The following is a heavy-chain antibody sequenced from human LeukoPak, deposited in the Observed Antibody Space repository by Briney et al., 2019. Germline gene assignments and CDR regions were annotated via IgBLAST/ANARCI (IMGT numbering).Heavy chain of an antibody. Sequence: GESLKISCKGSGYSFTSYWISWVRQMPGKGLEWMGRIDPSDSYTNYSPSFQGHVTISADKSISTAYLQWSSLKASDTAMYCCARLDTAVSYYYGMDVWGQGTTVTVSS. CDR1: GYSFTSYW. CDR3: ARLDTAVSYYYGMDV. J-gene: IGHJ6*02. D-gene: IGHD5-18*01. V-gene: IGHV5-10-1*01. CDR2: IDPSDSYT.